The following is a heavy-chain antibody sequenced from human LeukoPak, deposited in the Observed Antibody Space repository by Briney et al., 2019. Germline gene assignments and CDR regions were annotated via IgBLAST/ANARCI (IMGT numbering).Heavy chain of an antibody. J-gene: IGHJ3*02. Sequence: ASVKVSCKASGYTFTGYYMHWVRQAPGQGLEWMGWTNPNSGGTNYAQKFQGRVTMTRDTSISTAYMELSRLRSDDTAVYYCARDRRLRSAFDIWGQGTMVTVSS. CDR3: ARDRRLRSAFDI. CDR1: GYTFTGYY. V-gene: IGHV1-2*02. CDR2: TNPNSGGT.